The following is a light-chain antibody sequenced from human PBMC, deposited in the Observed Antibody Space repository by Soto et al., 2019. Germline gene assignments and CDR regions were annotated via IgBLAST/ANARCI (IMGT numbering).Light chain of an antibody. CDR2: DAS. J-gene: IGKJ4*01. V-gene: IGKV1-5*01. Sequence: DIQMTQSPSTLSASAGDRVTITCRASQSISSWLAWYQQKPGKAPKLLIYDASSLKSGVPSRFSGSGSGTEFTLTIRSLQPDDFATYYCQQYNSYSPLTFGGGTKVEIK. CDR3: QQYNSYSPLT. CDR1: QSISSW.